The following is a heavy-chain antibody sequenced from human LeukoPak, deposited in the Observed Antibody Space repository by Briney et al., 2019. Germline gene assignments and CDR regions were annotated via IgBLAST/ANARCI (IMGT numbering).Heavy chain of an antibody. CDR1: GGSISSGSYY. D-gene: IGHD1-26*01. J-gene: IGHJ4*02. CDR2: IYTSGST. Sequence: SETLSLTCTVSGGSISSGSYYWSWIRQPAGKGLEWIGRIYTSGSTNYNPSLKSRATISVDTSKNQFSLKLSSVTAADTAVYYCARVGGVGADFDYWGQGTLVTVSS. CDR3: ARVGGVGADFDY. V-gene: IGHV4-61*02.